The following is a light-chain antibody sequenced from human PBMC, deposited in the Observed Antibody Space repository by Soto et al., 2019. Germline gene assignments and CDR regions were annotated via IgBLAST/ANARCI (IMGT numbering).Light chain of an antibody. Sequence: DIQMTQSLSSLSASVGDRVTITCRASQSISNSLSWYQQKPGKAPNFLIYVASTLQSGVPSRFSGSGSGTDFTLTISSLQPEDVATYYCQQTFSPPYAFGQGTKVEIK. J-gene: IGKJ2*01. CDR2: VAS. CDR3: QQTFSPPYA. CDR1: QSISNS. V-gene: IGKV1-39*01.